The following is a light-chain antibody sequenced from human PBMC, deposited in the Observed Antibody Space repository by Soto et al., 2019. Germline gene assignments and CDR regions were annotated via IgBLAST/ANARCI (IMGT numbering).Light chain of an antibody. V-gene: IGKV2-28*01. CDR3: MQALQT. CDR2: LGS. CDR1: QSLLHSNGYNY. Sequence: DIVMTQSPLSLPVTPGEPASISCRSSQSLLHSNGYNYLDWYLQKPGQSPQLLIYLGSNRASGVPDRFSGSGSGTDFTLKISRVEAEDVGAYYCMQALQTFGQGTRLEIK. J-gene: IGKJ5*01.